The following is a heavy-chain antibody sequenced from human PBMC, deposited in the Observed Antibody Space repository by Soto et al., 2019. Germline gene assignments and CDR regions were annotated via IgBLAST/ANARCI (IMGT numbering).Heavy chain of an antibody. CDR2: IYYSGST. V-gene: IGHV4-39*07. D-gene: IGHD3-22*01. CDR1: GGSISSSSYY. J-gene: IGHJ4*02. Sequence: SETLSLTCTVSGGSISSSSYYWGWIRQPPGKGLEWIGSIYYSGSTYYNPSLKSRVTISVDTSKNQFSLKLSSVTAADTAVYYCARDAVEPGITMRNTFDYWGQGTLVTVSS. CDR3: ARDAVEPGITMRNTFDY.